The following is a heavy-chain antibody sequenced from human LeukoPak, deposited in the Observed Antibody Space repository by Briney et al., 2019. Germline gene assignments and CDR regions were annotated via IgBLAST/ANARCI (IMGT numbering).Heavy chain of an antibody. Sequence: GGSLRLSCAASGFTFSSYSMNWVRQAPGKGLEWVAHINQNGGEKYYVDSVKGRFTISRDNGKNSLYLQMNSLRAEDTAVYYCARYRHLGYWGQGTLVTVSS. V-gene: IGHV3-7*01. J-gene: IGHJ4*02. CDR2: INQNGGEK. CDR3: ARYRHLGY. CDR1: GFTFSSYS.